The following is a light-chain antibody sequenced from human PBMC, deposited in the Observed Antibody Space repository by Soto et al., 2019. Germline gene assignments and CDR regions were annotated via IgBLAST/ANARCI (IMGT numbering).Light chain of an antibody. V-gene: IGKV4-1*01. CDR1: QSVLSSSDWRNY. CDR2: WAS. CDR3: QQYYATPLT. Sequence: DIVMAQSPDSLAVSLGERATINCKSSQSVLSSSDWRNYLAWYQQKPGQPLKLLIYWASIRQSGVPDRFSGSGSGTDFTLTISSLQAEDVAVYYCQQYYATPLTFGQGTKLEI. J-gene: IGKJ2*01.